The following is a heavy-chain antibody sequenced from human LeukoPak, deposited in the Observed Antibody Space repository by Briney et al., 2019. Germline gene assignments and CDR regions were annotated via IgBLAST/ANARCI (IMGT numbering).Heavy chain of an antibody. Sequence: ASVKVSCTTSGYIFTTYSKNWARQAPGQGLEWMGVINPRGDATIYAQKFEGRVTMTSDTSTTTVYMELSSLTSEDTGLYYCTRKGSSRDWFDPWGQGTLVTVSS. CDR1: GYIFTTYS. V-gene: IGHV1-46*01. J-gene: IGHJ5*02. CDR2: INPRGDAT. CDR3: TRKGSSRDWFDP.